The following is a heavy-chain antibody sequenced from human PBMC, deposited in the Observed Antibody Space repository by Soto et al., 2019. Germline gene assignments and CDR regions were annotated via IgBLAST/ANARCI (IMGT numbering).Heavy chain of an antibody. CDR3: AKARSSSSRPFGP. J-gene: IGHJ5*02. CDR2: ISAILGTA. Sequence: APVKVSCKASEGTFSSYAISLESQAAGQGVEWMGGISAILGTANYAQKFQGRVTNTADESTSTAYMELSSLRSEDTAVYYCAKARSSSSRPFGPWGQGTLVPGSS. V-gene: IGHV1-69*13. D-gene: IGHD6-6*01. CDR1: EGTFSSYA.